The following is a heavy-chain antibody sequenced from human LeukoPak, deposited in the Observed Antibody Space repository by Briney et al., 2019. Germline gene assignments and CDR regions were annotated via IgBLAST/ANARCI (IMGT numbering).Heavy chain of an antibody. Sequence: GGSLRLSCAASGFTFSSYGMHWVRQAPGKGLEWVAFIRYDGSNKYYADSVEGRFTISRDNAKNSLSLQMNSLRAEDTAVYYCARQRGSGCLDYWGQGTLVTVSS. CDR2: IRYDGSNK. J-gene: IGHJ4*02. V-gene: IGHV3-30*02. D-gene: IGHD6-19*01. CDR3: ARQRGSGCLDY. CDR1: GFTFSSYG.